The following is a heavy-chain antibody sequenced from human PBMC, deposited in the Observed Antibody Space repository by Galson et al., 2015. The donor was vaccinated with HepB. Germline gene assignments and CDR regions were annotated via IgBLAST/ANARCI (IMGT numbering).Heavy chain of an antibody. CDR2: IVGGSGNT. Sequence: SVKVSCKASGFTFTSSAVQWVRQARGQSLEWVGWIVGGSGNTNYAQKVQERVTISRDMSTSTAYMELSSLRSEDTAVYYCARGDYYDHVAYYFYGMDVWGQGTTVTVSS. D-gene: IGHD3-22*01. J-gene: IGHJ6*02. CDR1: GFTFTSSA. V-gene: IGHV1-58*01. CDR3: ARGDYYDHVAYYFYGMDV.